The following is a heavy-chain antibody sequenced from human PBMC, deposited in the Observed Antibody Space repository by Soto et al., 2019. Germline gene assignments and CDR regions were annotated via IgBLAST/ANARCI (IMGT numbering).Heavy chain of an antibody. J-gene: IGHJ4*02. V-gene: IGHV3-33*01. CDR1: GFNFSKYG. Sequence: QVQLVESGGGVVQPGRSLRVSCGVSGFNFSKYGFHWVRQAPGKGLEWVAIIWYDGSNKFYADSVKGRFTISRDNSKNTVYLQRNSLGADDTAVYYCARDRSDYGGVDYWGQGTLVTVSS. CDR2: IWYDGSNK. D-gene: IGHD4-17*01. CDR3: ARDRSDYGGVDY.